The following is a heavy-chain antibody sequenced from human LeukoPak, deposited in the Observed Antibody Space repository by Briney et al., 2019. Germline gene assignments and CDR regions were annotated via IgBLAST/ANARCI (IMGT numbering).Heavy chain of an antibody. J-gene: IGHJ4*02. D-gene: IGHD4-17*01. CDR1: GGSISSYY. Sequence: SETLSLTCTVSGGSISSYYWSWIRQPPGKGLEWIGYIYYSGSTNYNPSLKSRVTISVDTSKNQCSLKLSSVTAADTAVYYCASSNYGDYAGCFDYWGQGTLVTVSS. V-gene: IGHV4-59*01. CDR3: ASSNYGDYAGCFDY. CDR2: IYYSGST.